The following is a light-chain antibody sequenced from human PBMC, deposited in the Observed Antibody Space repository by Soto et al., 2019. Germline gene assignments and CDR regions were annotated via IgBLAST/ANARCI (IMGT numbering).Light chain of an antibody. CDR2: STS. CDR3: LLYYGGPGV. CDR1: TGAVTSGNY. J-gene: IGLJ2*01. Sequence: QTVVTQEPSLTVSPGGTITLTCASSTGAVTSGNYPNWFQQKPGQAPRALIYSTSNKDSWTPARFSGSLLGGKAALTLSGVQPEDEAEYYCLLYYGGPGVFGGGTKLTFL. V-gene: IGLV7-43*01.